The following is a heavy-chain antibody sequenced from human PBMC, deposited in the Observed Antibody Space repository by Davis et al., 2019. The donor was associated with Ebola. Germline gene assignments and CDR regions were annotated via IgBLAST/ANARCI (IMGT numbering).Heavy chain of an antibody. J-gene: IGHJ3*02. CDR1: GYSFTSYW. CDR2: IYPGDSDT. Sequence: PGGSLRLSCKGSGYSFTSYWIGWVRQMPGKGLEWMGIIYPGDSDTRYSPSFQGQVTISADKSISTAYLQWSSLKASDTAMYYCARPDKGELLAAFDIWGQGTMVTVSS. D-gene: IGHD1-26*01. CDR3: ARPDKGELLAAFDI. V-gene: IGHV5-51*01.